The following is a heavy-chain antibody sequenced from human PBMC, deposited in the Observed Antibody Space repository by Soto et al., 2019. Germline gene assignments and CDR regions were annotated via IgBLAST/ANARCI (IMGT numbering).Heavy chain of an antibody. CDR3: ARGVSYYYGSGSHDAFDF. J-gene: IGHJ3*01. Sequence: TETLSLTCAVSGGSITSNWWSWVRQPPGKGLEWIGYIYYSGSTNYNPSLKSRVTISVDTSKNQFSLKLSSVTAADTAVYYCARGVSYYYGSGSHDAFDFWGQGTMVTVSS. CDR1: GGSITSNW. CDR2: IYYSGST. V-gene: IGHV4-59*01. D-gene: IGHD3-10*01.